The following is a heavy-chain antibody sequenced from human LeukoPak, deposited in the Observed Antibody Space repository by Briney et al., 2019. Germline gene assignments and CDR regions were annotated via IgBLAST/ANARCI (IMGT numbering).Heavy chain of an antibody. J-gene: IGHJ3*02. D-gene: IGHD3-3*01. Sequence: GGSLRLSCAASGFTLSSYWMTWVRQAPGKGLEWVAYIKQDGSEKYYMDSVKGRFTISRDNAKNSLYLQMNSLRAEDTAVYYCARGDPDISFGVAGEAFDIWGQGTMVTVSS. CDR3: ARGDPDISFGVAGEAFDI. CDR2: IKQDGSEK. CDR1: GFTLSSYW. V-gene: IGHV3-7*01.